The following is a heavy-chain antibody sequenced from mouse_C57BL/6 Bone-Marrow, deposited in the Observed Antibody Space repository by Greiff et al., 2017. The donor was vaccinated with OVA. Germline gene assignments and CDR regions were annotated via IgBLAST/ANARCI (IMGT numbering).Heavy chain of an antibody. D-gene: IGHD3-3*01. CDR3: ARRGLAGYWYFDG. J-gene: IGHJ1*03. CDR1: GYTFTSYW. Sequence: VQLQPPWAELVKPGASVKLSCKASGYTFTSYWMHWVKQRPGRGLEWIGRIDPNSGGTKYNEKFKSKATLTVDTHSSTAYMQLSSLTSEDSAVYDCARRGLAGYWYFDGWGTGTTVTVSS. CDR2: IDPNSGGT. V-gene: IGHV1-72*01.